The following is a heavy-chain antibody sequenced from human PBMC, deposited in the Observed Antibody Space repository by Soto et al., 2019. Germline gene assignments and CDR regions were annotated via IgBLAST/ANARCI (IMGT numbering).Heavy chain of an antibody. V-gene: IGHV3-21*01. J-gene: IGHJ6*02. CDR3: ARDAVLLWFGELPPNYYYYGMDV. CDR1: GFTFSSYS. D-gene: IGHD3-10*01. Sequence: GGSLRLSCAASGFTFSSYSMNWVRQAPGKGLEWVSSISSSSSYIYYADSVKGRFTNSRDNAKNSLYLQMNSLRAEDTAVYYCARDAVLLWFGELPPNYYYYGMDVWGQGTTVTVSS. CDR2: ISSSSSYI.